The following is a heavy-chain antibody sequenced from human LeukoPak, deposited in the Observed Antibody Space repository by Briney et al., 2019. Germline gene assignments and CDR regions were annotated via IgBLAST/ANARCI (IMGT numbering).Heavy chain of an antibody. CDR3: ARGGSGPC. CDR2: ISYDGSNK. CDR1: GFTFSSYA. Sequence: GGSLRLSCAASGFTFSSYAMHWVRQAPGKGLEWVAVISYDGSNKYYADSVKGRFTISRDNSKNTLYLQMNSLRAEDTAVYYCARGGSGPCWGQGTLLTVSS. D-gene: IGHD2-15*01. V-gene: IGHV3-30*14. J-gene: IGHJ4*02.